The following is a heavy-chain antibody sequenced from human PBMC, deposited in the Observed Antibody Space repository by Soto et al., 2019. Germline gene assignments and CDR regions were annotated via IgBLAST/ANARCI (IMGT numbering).Heavy chain of an antibody. D-gene: IGHD6-19*01. CDR3: ARSAVAGYRGYYGMDV. J-gene: IGHJ6*02. V-gene: IGHV5-10-1*01. CDR1: GYSFTGYW. CDR2: IDPSDSYT. Sequence: GESLKISCKGSGYSFTGYWISWVRQMPEKGLEWMGRIDPSDSYTNYSPSFQGHVTISADKSISTAYLQWSSLKASDTAMYYCARSAVAGYRGYYGMDVWGQGTTVTVSS.